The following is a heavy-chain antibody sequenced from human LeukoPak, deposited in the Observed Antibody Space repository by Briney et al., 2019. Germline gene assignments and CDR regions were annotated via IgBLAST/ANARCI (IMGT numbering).Heavy chain of an antibody. CDR3: ARAQSTLLEFGGWGAFNI. CDR2: INWNGGST. V-gene: IGHV3-20*04. CDR1: GFTFDDYG. J-gene: IGHJ3*02. D-gene: IGHD3-10*01. Sequence: GGSLRLSCAASGFTFDDYGMSWVPQAPGKGLERVSGINWNGGSTGYADSVKGRFTISRDKAKNSLYLQMNSLRAEDTVLYYCARAQSTLLEFGGWGAFNIWGQGTMVTVSS.